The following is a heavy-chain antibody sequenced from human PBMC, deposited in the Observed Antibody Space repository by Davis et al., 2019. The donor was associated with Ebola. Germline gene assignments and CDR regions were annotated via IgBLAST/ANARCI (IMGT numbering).Heavy chain of an antibody. D-gene: IGHD3-3*01. CDR2: ISVSGGNA. CDR1: GFTFNSQA. J-gene: IGHJ4*02. V-gene: IGHV3-23*01. CDR3: AKDPRYDRRDSAPFDS. Sequence: GGSLRLSCAASGFTFNSQAMTWVRQAPGKGLEWVSGISVSGGNAYYTDSVKGRFTIFRDNSKNTLYLQMNSLRAEDTAVYYCAKDPRYDRRDSAPFDSWGQGTLVTVSS.